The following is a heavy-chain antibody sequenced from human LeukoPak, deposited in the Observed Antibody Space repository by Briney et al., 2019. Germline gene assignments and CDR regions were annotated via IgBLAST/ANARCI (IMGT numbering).Heavy chain of an antibody. J-gene: IGHJ3*01. CDR3: ARAGYCGDGGCRGGSAFDV. D-gene: IGHD2-15*01. V-gene: IGHV1-18*01. CDR1: GYTFPNYD. CDR2: ISGYAGDT. Sequence: ASVKVSCKTSGYTFPNYDIYWVRQAPGQGLECMGWISGYAGDTKYAQILQGRFTVTTDTSTSTAYMELRSLTYDDTAVYYCARAGYCGDGGCRGGSAFDVWGQGTMVTVSS.